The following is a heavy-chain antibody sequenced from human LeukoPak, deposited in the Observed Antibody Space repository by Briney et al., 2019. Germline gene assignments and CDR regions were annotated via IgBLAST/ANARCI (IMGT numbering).Heavy chain of an antibody. Sequence: PGASLRLSCAASGFTFSNYAMSWVRQAPGKGLEWVSAIVGTGGSTYYADSVKGRFTISRDNSKNMLYLQMNSLRAEDTAVYYCAKWGDYDILTGYYDSDYWGQGTLVTVSS. CDR1: GFTFSNYA. V-gene: IGHV3-23*01. D-gene: IGHD3-9*01. CDR3: AKWGDYDILTGYYDSDY. J-gene: IGHJ4*02. CDR2: IVGTGGST.